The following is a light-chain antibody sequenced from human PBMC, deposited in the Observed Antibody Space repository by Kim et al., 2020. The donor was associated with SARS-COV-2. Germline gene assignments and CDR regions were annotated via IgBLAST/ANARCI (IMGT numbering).Light chain of an antibody. Sequence: ASVGDRGTITCRASQTISDHINWYQQKAGKAPKLLIYAASSLETGFPSRFSGSGSGTDCTLTISSRQPGDFATYYCQQSYSAPRCTFGQGTKLE. CDR1: QTISDH. J-gene: IGKJ2*02. CDR3: QQSYSAPRCT. CDR2: AAS. V-gene: IGKV1-39*01.